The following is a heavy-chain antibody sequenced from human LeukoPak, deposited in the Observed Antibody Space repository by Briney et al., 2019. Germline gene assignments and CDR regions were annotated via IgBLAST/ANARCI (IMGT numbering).Heavy chain of an antibody. D-gene: IGHD6-13*01. V-gene: IGHV1-18*01. J-gene: IGHJ4*02. CDR2: ISTYNDNI. CDR1: GYTFTSYG. Sequence: ASVKVSCKASGYTFTSYGISWVRQAPGQGLEWMGWISTYNDNINYAQKLQGKVTMTTDTSTSTAYMELRSLTSDDTAVYYCARGRAAAGQYYFDYWGQGALVTVSS. CDR3: ARGRAAAGQYYFDY.